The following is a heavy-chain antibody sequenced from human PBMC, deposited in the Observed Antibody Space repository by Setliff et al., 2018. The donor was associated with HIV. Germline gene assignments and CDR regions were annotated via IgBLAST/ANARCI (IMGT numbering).Heavy chain of an antibody. D-gene: IGHD1-26*01. CDR2: IKSNTDGGTA. J-gene: IGHJ4*02. CDR1: GFTFSNAW. V-gene: IGHV3-15*01. CDR3: ARDVGFPLYYFDY. Sequence: GGSLRLSCAASGFTFSNAWMSWVRQAPGKGLDWVGRIKSNTDGGTADYAAPVKGRFTISRDDSKNTLYLQMNSLRAEDTAVYYCARDVGFPLYYFDYWGQGTLVTVSS.